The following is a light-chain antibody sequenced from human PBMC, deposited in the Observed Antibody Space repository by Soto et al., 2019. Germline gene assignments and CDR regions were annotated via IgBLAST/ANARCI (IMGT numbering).Light chain of an antibody. V-gene: IGKV1-12*01. CDR3: QQANSFPIT. J-gene: IGKJ5*01. CDR1: QDVSTW. Sequence: DIQMTQSPSSLSASVGDRVTITCRASQDVSTWLAWYQQKPGKAPKLLIYGSTNLPSGVPFRFIGSGSGTDFTLTISSLQPEDFAAYYCQQANSFPITFGQGTRLEMK. CDR2: GST.